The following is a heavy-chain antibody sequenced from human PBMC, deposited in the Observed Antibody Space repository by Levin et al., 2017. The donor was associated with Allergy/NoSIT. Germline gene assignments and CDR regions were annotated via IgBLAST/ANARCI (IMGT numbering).Heavy chain of an antibody. CDR1: GFTFSSYG. CDR3: AKGGYCSGGSCFVVLGQPHMDY. J-gene: IGHJ4*02. V-gene: IGHV3-30*18. Sequence: PGGSLRLSCAASGFTFSSYGMHWVRQAPGKGLEWVAVISYDGSNKYYADSVKGRFTISRDNSKNTLYLQMNSLRAEDTAVYYCAKGGYCSGGSCFVVLGQPHMDYWGQGTLVTVSS. CDR2: ISYDGSNK. D-gene: IGHD2-15*01.